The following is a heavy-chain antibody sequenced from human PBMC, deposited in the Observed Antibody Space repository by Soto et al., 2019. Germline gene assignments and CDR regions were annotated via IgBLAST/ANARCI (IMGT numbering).Heavy chain of an antibody. J-gene: IGHJ4*02. CDR1: GFTFSSYG. D-gene: IGHD3-22*01. Sequence: GGCLRLSCAASGFTFSSYGMHWVRQAPGKGLEWVAVIWYDGRNTYYADSVKGRFTISRDNSKNTLYLQMNSLRAEDTAVYYCARTAYYYDSSGYYFDCWGQGTLVTVSS. CDR2: IWYDGRNT. V-gene: IGHV3-33*01. CDR3: ARTAYYYDSSGYYFDC.